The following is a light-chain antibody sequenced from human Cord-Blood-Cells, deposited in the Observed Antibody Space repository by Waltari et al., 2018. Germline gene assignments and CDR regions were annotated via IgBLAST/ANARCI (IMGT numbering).Light chain of an antibody. V-gene: IGLV2-23*01. CDR2: EGS. J-gene: IGLJ3*02. CDR3: CSYAGSSTWV. CDR1: SSDVGSYNL. Sequence: QSALTQPASVSGSTGQSITISCTGTSSDVGSYNLVSWYQQHPGKAPKLMIYEGSKRPSGVSNPFSGSKSGNTASLTISGLQAEDEADYYCCSYAGSSTWVFGGGTKLTVL.